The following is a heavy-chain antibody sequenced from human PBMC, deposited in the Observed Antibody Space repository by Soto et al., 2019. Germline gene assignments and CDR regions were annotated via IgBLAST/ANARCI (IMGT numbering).Heavy chain of an antibody. J-gene: IGHJ6*02. CDR2: IYYSGST. V-gene: IGHV4-59*01. CDR3: ARDVRSIAAAIVGGMDV. CDR1: GGSIISYY. D-gene: IGHD6-13*01. Sequence: SETLSLTCTVSGGSIISYYWSWIRQPPGKGLEWIGYIYYSGSTNYNPSLKSRVTISVDTSKNQFSLKLSSVTAADTAVYYCARDVRSIAAAIVGGMDVWGQGTTVTVS.